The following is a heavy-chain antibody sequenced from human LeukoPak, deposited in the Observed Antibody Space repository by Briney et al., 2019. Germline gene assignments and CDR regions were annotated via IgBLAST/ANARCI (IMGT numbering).Heavy chain of an antibody. V-gene: IGHV4-34*01. CDR3: ARASGVFSGSYYPYYYYYIDV. D-gene: IGHD1-26*01. CDR2: INHSGSN. J-gene: IGHJ6*03. CDR1: GGSFSGYY. Sequence: SETLSLTCAVHGGSFSGYYWSWVRQPPGKGLEWIGEINHSGSNNYNTYLKRRGNKSVKTTKNQFALKLSSVAAADTAVYYCARASGVFSGSYYPYYYYYIDVWGKGTTVTVSS.